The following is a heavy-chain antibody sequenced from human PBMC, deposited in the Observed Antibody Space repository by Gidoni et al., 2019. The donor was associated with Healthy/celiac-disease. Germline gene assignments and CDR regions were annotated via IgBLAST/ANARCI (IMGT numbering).Heavy chain of an antibody. D-gene: IGHD3-10*01. Sequence: EVQLVESGGGLVQPGGSLRLSCAASGFTFSSYWMHWVRQAPGKGLVWVSRINSDGSSTSYADSVKGRFTISRDNAKNTLYLQMNSLRAEDTAVYYCARDIPTMVRGVIISIYYMDVWGKGTTVTVSS. J-gene: IGHJ6*03. CDR2: INSDGSST. V-gene: IGHV3-74*01. CDR1: GFTFSSYW. CDR3: ARDIPTMVRGVIISIYYMDV.